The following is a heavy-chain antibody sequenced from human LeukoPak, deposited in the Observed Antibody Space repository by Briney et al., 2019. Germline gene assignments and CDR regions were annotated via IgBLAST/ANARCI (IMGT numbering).Heavy chain of an antibody. CDR1: GGSISSGDYY. D-gene: IGHD3-10*01. V-gene: IGHV4-30-4*01. Sequence: SETLSLTCTVSGGSISSGDYYWSWIRQPPGMGLEWIGYSYYSGSTYYNPALKSRVTISVDTSKNQFSLKLSSATAADTAVYYCARDRADYYYGSGSPIGFDYWGQGTLVTVSS. J-gene: IGHJ4*02. CDR2: SYYSGST. CDR3: ARDRADYYYGSGSPIGFDY.